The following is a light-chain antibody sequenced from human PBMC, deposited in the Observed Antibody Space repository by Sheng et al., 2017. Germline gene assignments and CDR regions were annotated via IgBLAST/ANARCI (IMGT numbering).Light chain of an antibody. Sequence: EIVLTQSPGTLSLSPGERATLSCRASQTISSSHLAWYQQKPGQAPRLLIYGESSRPIGIPDRFSGSGSGTDFTLTISSLQSEDFAVYYCQQYNNWPPITFGQGTKVEIK. CDR1: QTISSSH. CDR3: QQYNNWPPIT. CDR2: GES. V-gene: IGKV3-20*01. J-gene: IGKJ1*01.